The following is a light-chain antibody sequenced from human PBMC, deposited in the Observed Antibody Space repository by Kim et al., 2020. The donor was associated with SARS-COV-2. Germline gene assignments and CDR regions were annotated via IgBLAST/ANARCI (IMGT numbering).Light chain of an antibody. V-gene: IGLV3-19*01. CDR3: TSRDSGGNYGV. Sequence: WAKTARNTCQGDSLKTYYASWYQKKPGQAPVLVIYGKKTRPPGIPDRFSGSSSENTASLTIPGAQGEEEADYSCTSRDSGGNYGVFGGGPQLTVL. J-gene: IGLJ3*02. CDR2: GKK. CDR1: SLKTYY.